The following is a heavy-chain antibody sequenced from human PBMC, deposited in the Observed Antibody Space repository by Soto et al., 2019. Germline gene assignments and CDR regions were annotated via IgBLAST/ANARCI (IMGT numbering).Heavy chain of an antibody. CDR1: GYTFIGFS. CDR2: INPKNGDK. D-gene: IGHD2-15*01. V-gene: IGHV1-2*02. CDR3: SKGRWTVGHCSGGSCYDGMDV. Sequence: QEQLVQSGPEVKKPGASVKVSCESSGYTFIGFSLHWVRQAPGQGLEWMGWINPKNGDKYYAQKFPGKVTITKDTSINTVYMELNSLKSDDTAVYYCSKGRWTVGHCSGGSCYDGMDVWGQGTTVTVSS. J-gene: IGHJ6*02.